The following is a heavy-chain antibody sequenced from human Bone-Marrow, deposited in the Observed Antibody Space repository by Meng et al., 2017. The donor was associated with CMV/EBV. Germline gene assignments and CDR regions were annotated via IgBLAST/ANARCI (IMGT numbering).Heavy chain of an antibody. CDR1: GFTFSSYS. CDR3: AREGVVPAAIPEFWFDP. CDR2: ISSSSSYI. V-gene: IGHV3-21*01. Sequence: LSLTCAASGFTFSSYSMNWVRQAPGKGLEWVSSISSSSSYIYYADSVKGRFTISRDNAKNSLYLQMNSLRAEDTAVYYCAREGVVPAAIPEFWFDPWGQGTLVTVSS. J-gene: IGHJ5*02. D-gene: IGHD2-2*01.